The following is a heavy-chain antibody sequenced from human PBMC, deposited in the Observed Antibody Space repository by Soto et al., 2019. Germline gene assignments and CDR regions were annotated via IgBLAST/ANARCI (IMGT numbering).Heavy chain of an antibody. V-gene: IGHV1-3*01. CDR1: GYTFTSYA. CDR3: ARGSGRFGELLDY. D-gene: IGHD3-10*01. J-gene: IGHJ4*02. Sequence: ASVKVSCKASGYTFTSYAMHWVRQAPGQRLEWMGWINAGNGNTKYSQKFQGRVTITRDTSASTAYMELSSLRSEDTAVYYCARGSGRFGELLDYWGQGTLVTVSS. CDR2: INAGNGNT.